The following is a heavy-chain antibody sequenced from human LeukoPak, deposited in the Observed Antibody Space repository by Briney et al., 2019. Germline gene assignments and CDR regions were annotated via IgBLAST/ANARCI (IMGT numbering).Heavy chain of an antibody. CDR1: GFTFSSYE. J-gene: IGHJ4*02. D-gene: IGHD2-2*01. CDR2: IGVSGSTM. Sequence: GGSLRLSCAAPGFTFSSYEMNCVRQAPGKGLEWVSYIGVSGSTMYYAESVKGRFTISRDNAKNPLYLQMNSLRAEDTAVYYCARERYCSSTSCPHGDLDYWGQGTLVSVSS. CDR3: ARERYCSSTSCPHGDLDY. V-gene: IGHV3-48*03.